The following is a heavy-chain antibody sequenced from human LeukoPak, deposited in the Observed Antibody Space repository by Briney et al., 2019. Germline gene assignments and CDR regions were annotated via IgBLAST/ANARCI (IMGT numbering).Heavy chain of an antibody. V-gene: IGHV4-34*01. CDR3: ARGPTKNYFDS. CDR1: GGSFSGYY. CDR2: INHSGST. Sequence: SETQSLTCAVYGGSFSGYYWSWIRQPPGKGLEWIGEINHSGSTNYNPSLKSRVTISVDTSKSQFSLKLSSVTAADTAVYYCARGPTKNYFDSWGQGTLVTVSS. J-gene: IGHJ4*02.